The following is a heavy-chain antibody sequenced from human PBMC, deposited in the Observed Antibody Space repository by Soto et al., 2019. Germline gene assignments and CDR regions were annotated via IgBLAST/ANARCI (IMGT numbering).Heavy chain of an antibody. V-gene: IGHV3-30*18. CDR1: GFTFSSYG. CDR2: ISYDGSNK. J-gene: IGHJ4*02. Sequence: LRLSCAASGFTFSSYGMHWVRQAPGKGLEWVAVISYDGSNKYYADSVKGRFTISRDNSKNTLYLQMNSLRAEDTAVYYCAKGSPYSYATSPIDYWGQGTLVTVSS. D-gene: IGHD5-18*01. CDR3: AKGSPYSYATSPIDY.